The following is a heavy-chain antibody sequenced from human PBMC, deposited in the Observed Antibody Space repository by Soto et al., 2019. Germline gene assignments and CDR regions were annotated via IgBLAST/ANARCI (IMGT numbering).Heavy chain of an antibody. D-gene: IGHD3-10*01. CDR2: IIPNFGTA. V-gene: IGHV1-69*13. CDR1: GGTFSSYA. CDR3: ARDQYYGSGRPTNWLDP. J-gene: IGHJ5*02. Sequence: SVKVSCKASGGTFSSYAISWVRQAPGQGPEWMGGIIPNFGTANYAQKFQGRVTITADESTSTAYMELSSLRSEDTAVYYCARDQYYGSGRPTNWLDPWGQGTLVTVYS.